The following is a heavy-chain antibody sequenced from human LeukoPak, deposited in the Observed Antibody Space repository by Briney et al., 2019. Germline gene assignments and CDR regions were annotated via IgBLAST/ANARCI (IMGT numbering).Heavy chain of an antibody. CDR1: GFTFDDYA. V-gene: IGHV3-9*01. CDR3: AKDKGSGYSYLDY. D-gene: IGHD5-18*01. CDR2: ITWNSGSI. Sequence: PGRSLRLSCAASGFTFDDYAIHWVRQAPGRGLEWVSGITWNSGSIVYADSVKGRFTISRDNAKKSLYLQMNSLRAEDTSLYYCAKDKGSGYSYLDYCGQGTLVTVSS. J-gene: IGHJ4*02.